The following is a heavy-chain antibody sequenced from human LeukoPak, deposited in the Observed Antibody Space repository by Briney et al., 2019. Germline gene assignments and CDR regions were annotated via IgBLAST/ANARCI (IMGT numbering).Heavy chain of an antibody. D-gene: IGHD3/OR15-3a*01. CDR3: ATVWTVVVDD. Sequence: PGGSLRLSCEASGFVLKNAWMSWVRQAPGRGLEWVGRIKSNALGGLTHYGAPVIGRFTILRDESTNSLYMLMNTLRTENIAMYYCATVWTVVVDDWGQGTLVTVSS. J-gene: IGHJ4*02. CDR2: IKSNALGGLT. CDR1: GFVLKNAW. V-gene: IGHV3-15*01.